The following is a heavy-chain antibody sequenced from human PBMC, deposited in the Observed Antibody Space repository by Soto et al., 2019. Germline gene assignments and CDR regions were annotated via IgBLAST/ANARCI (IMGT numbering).Heavy chain of an antibody. CDR2: ISGSGGST. Sequence: GGSLRLSCAASGFTFRSYAMSWVRQAPGKGLEWVSAISGSGGSTYYADSVKGRFTISRDNSKNTLYLQMNSLRAEDTAVYYCAKDRELDPYDFWSGLDYWGQGTLVTVSS. V-gene: IGHV3-23*01. CDR1: GFTFRSYA. J-gene: IGHJ4*02. CDR3: AKDRELDPYDFWSGLDY. D-gene: IGHD3-3*01.